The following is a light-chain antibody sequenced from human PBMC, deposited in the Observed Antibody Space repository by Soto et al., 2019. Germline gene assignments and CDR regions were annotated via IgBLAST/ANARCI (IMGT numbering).Light chain of an antibody. CDR3: QQYNKWFN. CDR1: QSISTN. J-gene: IGKJ2*01. CDR2: DAS. Sequence: EIVMTQSPDVLSVSPGERATLSCRASQSISTNLAWYQQKPGQAPRLLIYDASTRATGIPARFSGSGAGAEFTLTISSLQSDDFAVDYCQQYNKWFNFGQGTKLEIK. V-gene: IGKV3-15*01.